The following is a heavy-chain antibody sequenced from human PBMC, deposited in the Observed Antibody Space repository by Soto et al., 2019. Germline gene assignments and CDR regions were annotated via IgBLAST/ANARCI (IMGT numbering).Heavy chain of an antibody. CDR2: IYYSGST. CDR3: VASGLVNYYYYGMDV. CDR1: GGSVSSGSYY. Sequence: QVQLQESGPGLVKPSETLSLTCTVSGGSVSSGSYYWSWIRQPPGKGLEWIGYIYYSGSTNYNPSLKSRVTISVDTSKNQSSLKLSSVTAADTAVYYCVASGLVNYYYYGMDVWGQGTTVTVSS. V-gene: IGHV4-61*01. J-gene: IGHJ6*02. D-gene: IGHD3-10*01.